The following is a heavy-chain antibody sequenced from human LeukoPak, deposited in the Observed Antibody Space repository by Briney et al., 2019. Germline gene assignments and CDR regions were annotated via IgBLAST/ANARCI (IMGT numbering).Heavy chain of an antibody. J-gene: IGHJ4*02. CDR2: ISGSGGNT. Sequence: PGGSLRLSCAASGFTFSSYAMSWVRQAPGKGLEWVSAISGSGGNTYYADSVKGRFSISRDSSKNTLYLQMNSLRAEDTAVYYCARDGYRSSFDYCGQGTLVTVSS. CDR3: ARDGYRSSFDY. V-gene: IGHV3-23*01. CDR1: GFTFSSYA. D-gene: IGHD6-6*01.